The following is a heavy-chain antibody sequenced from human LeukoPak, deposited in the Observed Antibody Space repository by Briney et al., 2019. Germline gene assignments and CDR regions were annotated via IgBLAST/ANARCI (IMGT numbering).Heavy chain of an antibody. CDR2: INHVGSEE. Sequence: GGSLRLSCVASGFRFSNYWMSWVRQAPGKGLEWVANINHVGSEEYYVDSVKGRFTISRDNAKSSVYLQMNSLSAEDTAVYYCARDPDGGACDYWGPGILVTASS. D-gene: IGHD3-16*01. J-gene: IGHJ4*02. CDR1: GFRFSNYW. V-gene: IGHV3-7*01. CDR3: ARDPDGGACDY.